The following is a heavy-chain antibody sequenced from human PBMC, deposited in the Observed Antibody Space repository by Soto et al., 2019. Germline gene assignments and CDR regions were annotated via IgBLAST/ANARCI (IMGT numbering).Heavy chain of an antibody. CDR1: GFTFSTYA. J-gene: IGHJ2*01. V-gene: IGHV3-23*01. CDR2: ISDTAHST. Sequence: EVQLLESGGGLVQPGGSLRLSCAASGFTFSTYAMSWVRQAPGKGLQWISAISDTAHSTYSADSVKGRVTVSRDNSDNPLYLQMNSLRAEDTAVYYCARLTTVFGAAVTLGYFDLWGRGTLVTVSS. CDR3: ARLTTVFGAAVTLGYFDL. D-gene: IGHD3-3*01.